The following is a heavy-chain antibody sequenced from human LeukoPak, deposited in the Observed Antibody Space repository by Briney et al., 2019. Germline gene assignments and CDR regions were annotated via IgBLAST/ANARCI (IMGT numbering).Heavy chain of an antibody. CDR3: AKDRLASCGTDTCFDFDG. CDR2: INYSGQTI. D-gene: IGHD2-21*01. J-gene: IGHJ4*02. Sequence: GGSLRLSCAASGFNFGICTMNWVRQAPGKGLEWASSINYSGQTIYYTDSVKGRFTISRDFAKNTVYLQMDSLRAEDTAVYYCAKDRLASCGTDTCFDFDGWGRGTLVSVSS. V-gene: IGHV3-21*01. CDR1: GFNFGICT.